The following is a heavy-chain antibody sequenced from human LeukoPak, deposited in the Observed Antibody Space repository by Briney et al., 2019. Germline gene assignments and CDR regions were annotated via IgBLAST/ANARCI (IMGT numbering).Heavy chain of an antibody. Sequence: GASVKVSCKASGYTFTGYYMHWVRQAPGQGLEWMGWINPNSGGTNYAQKFQGRVTMTRDTSISTAYMELRSLRSDDTAVYYCARDTHRTSDAFDIWGQGTMVTVSS. CDR1: GYTFTGYY. CDR2: INPNSGGT. J-gene: IGHJ3*02. V-gene: IGHV1-2*02. CDR3: ARDTHRTSDAFDI.